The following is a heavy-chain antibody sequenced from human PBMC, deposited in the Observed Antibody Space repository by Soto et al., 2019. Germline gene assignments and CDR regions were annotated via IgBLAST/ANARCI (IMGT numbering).Heavy chain of an antibody. J-gene: IGHJ2*01. CDR2: IIPILGTA. V-gene: IGHV1-69*11. Sequence: QGQLVQSGPEVKKPGSSVKVSCKASGDTFRNYAFSWVRQAPGQGLEWMGGIIPILGTADYAQRFQGRVTITADESTTTAYMELNSLRSEDTAIYFCARDRDDSSGYFRLWGRGTLVTVSS. CDR1: GDTFRNYA. D-gene: IGHD3-22*01. CDR3: ARDRDDSSGYFRL.